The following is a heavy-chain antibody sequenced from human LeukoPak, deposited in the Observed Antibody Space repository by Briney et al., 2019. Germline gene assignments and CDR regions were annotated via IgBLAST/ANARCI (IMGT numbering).Heavy chain of an antibody. J-gene: IGHJ4*02. CDR1: GYTFTGQY. Sequence: GASVKVSCKASGYTFTGQYMHWVRQAPGQGLEWMGWINPNSGGTNYVQKFQGRVTMTRDTSVSTAYMELSSLISDDTAVYYCASGGSYCSSTSCSLDYWGQGALVTVSS. V-gene: IGHV1-2*02. CDR2: INPNSGGT. CDR3: ASGGSYCSSTSCSLDY. D-gene: IGHD2-2*01.